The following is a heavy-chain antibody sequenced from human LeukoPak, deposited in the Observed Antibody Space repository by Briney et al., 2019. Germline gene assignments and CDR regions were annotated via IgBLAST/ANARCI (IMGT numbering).Heavy chain of an antibody. CDR3: ARDTQQWPQDLRY. Sequence: GGSLRLSCAASGFTFSSYSMNWVRQAPGKGLEWVSSISSSSSYIYYADSVKGRFTISRDNAKNSLYLQMNSLRAEDTAVYYCARDTQQWPQDLRYWGQGTLVTVSS. CDR2: ISSSSSYI. D-gene: IGHD6-19*01. J-gene: IGHJ4*02. CDR1: GFTFSSYS. V-gene: IGHV3-21*01.